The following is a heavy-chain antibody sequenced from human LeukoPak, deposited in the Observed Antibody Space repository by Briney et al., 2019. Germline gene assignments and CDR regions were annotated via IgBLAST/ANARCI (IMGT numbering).Heavy chain of an antibody. Sequence: PSETLSLTCTVSGGSIRSYYWSWIRQPPGKGLEWIGYIYYSGSTNYNPSLKSRVTISVDTSKNQFSLKLSSVTAADTAVYFCASSADYDILTGSLDYWGQGTLVTVSS. D-gene: IGHD3-9*01. CDR1: GGSIRSYY. CDR3: ASSADYDILTGSLDY. J-gene: IGHJ4*02. CDR2: IYYSGST. V-gene: IGHV4-59*01.